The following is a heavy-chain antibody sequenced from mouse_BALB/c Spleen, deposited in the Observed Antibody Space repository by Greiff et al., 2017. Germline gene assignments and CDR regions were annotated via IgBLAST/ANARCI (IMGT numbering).Heavy chain of an antibody. V-gene: IGHV14-3*02. J-gene: IGHJ3*01. D-gene: IGHD3-1*01. CDR1: GFNIKDTY. Sequence: VQLQQSGAELVKPGASVKLSCTASGFNIKDTYMHWVKQRPEQGLEWIGRIDPANGNTKYDPKFQGKATITADTSSNTAYLQLSSLTSEDTAVYYCARPSGSQGPFAYWGQGTLVTVSA. CDR3: ARPSGSQGPFAY. CDR2: IDPANGNT.